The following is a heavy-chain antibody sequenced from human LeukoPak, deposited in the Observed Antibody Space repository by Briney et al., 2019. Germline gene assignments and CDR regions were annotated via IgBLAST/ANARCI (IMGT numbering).Heavy chain of an antibody. CDR2: IWYDGSNK. CDR1: GFTFSSYG. Sequence: GGSLRLSCAASGFTFSSYGMHWVRQAPGKGLEWVAIIWYDGSNKYYADSVKGRFTISRDNSKNTLYLQMNSLRAEDTAVYSCARGLGYSYGYGIDYWGQGTLVTVSS. CDR3: ARGLGYSYGYGIDY. V-gene: IGHV3-33*01. J-gene: IGHJ4*02. D-gene: IGHD5-18*01.